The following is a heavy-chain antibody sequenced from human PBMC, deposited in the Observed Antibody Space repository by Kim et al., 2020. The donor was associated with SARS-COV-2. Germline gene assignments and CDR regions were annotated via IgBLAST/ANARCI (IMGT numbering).Heavy chain of an antibody. J-gene: IGHJ4*02. V-gene: IGHV3-23*01. CDR1: RFTFSSYA. Sequence: GGSLRLSCAASRFTFSSYAMSWVRQAPGKGLEWVSAISGSGGSTYSADSVKGRFTISRDNSKNTLYLQMNSLRADDTAVYYCAKTGGYVLDWGQGTLVTVSS. D-gene: IGHD5-12*01. CDR3: AKTGGYVLD. CDR2: ISGSGGST.